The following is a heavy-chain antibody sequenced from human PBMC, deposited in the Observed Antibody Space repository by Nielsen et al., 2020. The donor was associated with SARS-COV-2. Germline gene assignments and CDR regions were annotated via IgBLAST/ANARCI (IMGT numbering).Heavy chain of an antibody. Sequence: ASVKVSCKTSGYTFNTYGISWVRQAPGQGLEWMGWISGYNANTNFAPKFLGRLTMTTDTSTSTAFMELGSLTSDDTAVYYCARDPDLVASPNFDSWCQGTLVTVSS. CDR2: ISGYNANT. D-gene: IGHD2-21*01. CDR3: ARDPDLVASPNFDS. V-gene: IGHV1-18*01. CDR1: GYTFNTYG. J-gene: IGHJ4*02.